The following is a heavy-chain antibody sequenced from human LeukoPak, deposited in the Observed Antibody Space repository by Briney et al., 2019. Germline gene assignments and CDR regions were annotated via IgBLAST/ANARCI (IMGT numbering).Heavy chain of an antibody. V-gene: IGHV3-7*03. CDR3: ARGYCTSTSCYNDY. D-gene: IGHD2-2*01. CDR1: GLNFSSRW. Sequence: PGGSLRLSCAASGLNFSSRWMNWVRQAPGQGLEWVASIKEDGSEKHYVDSVKGRFTISRDNGKNSLYLQMNSLRAEDTAVYYCARGYCTSTSCYNDYWGQGTLVTVSS. J-gene: IGHJ4*02. CDR2: IKEDGSEK.